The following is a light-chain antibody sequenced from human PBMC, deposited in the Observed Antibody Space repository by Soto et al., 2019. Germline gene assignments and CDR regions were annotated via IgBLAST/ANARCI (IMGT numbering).Light chain of an antibody. CDR1: KNDIGVYDF. CDR2: EVV. Sequence: QSALTQPPSASGSPGQSVTISCTGTKNDIGVYDFVSWYQHHPGKAPRLIIYEVVQRPSGVPDRFSGSKSGNTASLTVSGLQAADEADYYCAAWDDTVTDQGGVFGGGTKLTVL. V-gene: IGLV2-8*01. J-gene: IGLJ3*02. CDR3: AAWDDTVTDQGGV.